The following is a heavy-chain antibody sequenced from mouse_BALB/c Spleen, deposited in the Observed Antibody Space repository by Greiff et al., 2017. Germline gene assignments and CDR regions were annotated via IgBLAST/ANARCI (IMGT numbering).Heavy chain of an antibody. D-gene: IGHD2-3*01. Sequence: QVQLKQSGAELVRPGTSVKISCKASGYTFTNYWLGWVKQRPGHGLEWIGDIYPGGGYTNYNEKFKGKATLTADTSSSTAYMQLGSLTSDDSAVYFCARSPDGFFDYWGQGTTLTVSS. V-gene: IGHV1-63*02. CDR2: IYPGGGYT. CDR3: ARSPDGFFDY. J-gene: IGHJ2*01. CDR1: GYTFTNYW.